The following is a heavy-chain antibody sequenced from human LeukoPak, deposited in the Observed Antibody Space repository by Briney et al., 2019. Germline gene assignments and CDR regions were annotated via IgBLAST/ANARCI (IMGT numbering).Heavy chain of an antibody. V-gene: IGHV4-59*12. CDR3: AREPTSGREPTSGRPLDY. Sequence: SETLSLTCTVSGGSISNSYWSWIRQPPGKGLEWFGYIYYIGSTNYNPSLKSRVTISVDTSKNQLSLNLSSVTAADTAVYYCAREPTSGREPTSGRPLDYWGQGTLVTVSS. D-gene: IGHD5-12*01. CDR1: GGSISNSY. J-gene: IGHJ4*02. CDR2: IYYIGST.